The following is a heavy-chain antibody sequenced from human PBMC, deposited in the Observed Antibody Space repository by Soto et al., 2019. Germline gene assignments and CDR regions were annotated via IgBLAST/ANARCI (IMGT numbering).Heavy chain of an antibody. D-gene: IGHD6-13*01. CDR2: ISGSGIST. V-gene: IGHV3-23*01. CDR3: AKMIAAAGTDY. Sequence: EVQLLESGGGLVQPGGSLRLSCAASGFTFSSYGMNWVRQAPGKGLDWVSGISGSGISTYYGDSVKGRFTISRDNSKNTVYLQMNSLRAEDTAVYYCAKMIAAAGTDYWGQGTLVTVSS. CDR1: GFTFSSYG. J-gene: IGHJ4*02.